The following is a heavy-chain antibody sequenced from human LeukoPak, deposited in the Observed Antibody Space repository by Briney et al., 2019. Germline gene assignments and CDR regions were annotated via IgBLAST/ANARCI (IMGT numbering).Heavy chain of an antibody. CDR2: INPSGGST. D-gene: IGHD6-6*01. CDR3: ARALYSSSSSGGYYYYGLDV. CDR1: GYTFTSYY. Sequence: ASVKVSCKASGYTFTSYYMHWVRQAPGQGLEWMGIINPSGGSTSYAQKFQGRVTMTRDTSTSTVYMELSSLRSEDTAVYYCARALYSSSSSGGYYYYGLDVWGQGTTVTVSS. J-gene: IGHJ6*02. V-gene: IGHV1-46*01.